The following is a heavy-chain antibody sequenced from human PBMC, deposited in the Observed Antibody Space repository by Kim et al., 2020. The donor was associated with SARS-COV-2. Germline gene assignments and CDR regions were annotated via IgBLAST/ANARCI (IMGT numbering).Heavy chain of an antibody. CDR2: ISGSGDNT. Sequence: GGSLRLSCAASGFTFSTYAMNWVRQAPGKGLEWVSAISGSGDNTYYADPVEGRFIISRDNSKNTLYLQMNSLRADDTAVYYCRRTSGPDWGQGTLVTVSA. D-gene: IGHD2-2*01. V-gene: IGHV3-23*01. CDR3: RRTSGPD. J-gene: IGHJ4*02. CDR1: GFTFSTYA.